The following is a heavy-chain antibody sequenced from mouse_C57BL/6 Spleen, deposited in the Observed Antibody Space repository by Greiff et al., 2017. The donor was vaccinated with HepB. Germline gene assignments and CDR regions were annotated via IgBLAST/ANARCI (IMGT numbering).Heavy chain of an antibody. CDR1: GYAFSSSW. J-gene: IGHJ4*01. V-gene: IGHV1-82*01. CDR2: IYPGDGDT. CDR3: ARSSLMDY. Sequence: QVQLQQSGPELVKPGASVKISCKASGYAFSSSWMNWVKQRPGKGLEWIGRIYPGDGDTNYNGKFKGNATLTADKSSSTAYMQLSSLTSEDSAVYFCARSSLMDYWGQGTSVTVSS.